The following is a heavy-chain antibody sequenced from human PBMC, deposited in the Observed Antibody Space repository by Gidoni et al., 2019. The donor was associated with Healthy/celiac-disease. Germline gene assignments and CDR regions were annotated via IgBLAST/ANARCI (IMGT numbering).Heavy chain of an antibody. V-gene: IGHV1-69*01. J-gene: IGHJ2*01. CDR2: IIPIFGTA. CDR1: GGTFSSYA. Sequence: QVQLVQSGAEGKKPGSSVKVSCQASGGTFSSYAISWVRQAPGQGLDWMGGIIPIFGTANYAQKFQGRVTITADESTSTAYMELSSLRSEDTAVYYCARDADGYKPWYFDLWGRGTLVTVSS. CDR3: ARDADGYKPWYFDL. D-gene: IGHD5-12*01.